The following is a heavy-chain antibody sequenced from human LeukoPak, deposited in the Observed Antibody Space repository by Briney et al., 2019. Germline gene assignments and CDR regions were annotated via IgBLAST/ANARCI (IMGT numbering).Heavy chain of an antibody. CDR1: GGSISSYY. V-gene: IGHV4-59*12. CDR2: IYYSGST. D-gene: IGHD3-3*01. J-gene: IGHJ5*02. Sequence: PSETLSLTCTVSGGSISSYYWSWIRQPPGKGLEWIGYIYYSGSTYYNPSLKSRVTISVDTSKNQFSLKLSSVTAADTAVYYCAREGRFLDINWFDPWGQGTLVTVSS. CDR3: AREGRFLDINWFDP.